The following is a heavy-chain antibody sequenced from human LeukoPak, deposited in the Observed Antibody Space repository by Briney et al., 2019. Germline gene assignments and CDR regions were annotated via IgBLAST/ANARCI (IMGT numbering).Heavy chain of an antibody. CDR1: GFTFSSYG. CDR3: AKDQYRYCSSTSCYVFDY. D-gene: IGHD2-2*01. V-gene: IGHV3-30*18. CDR2: ISYDGSNK. Sequence: PGGSLRLSCAASGFTFSSYGMHWVRQAPGKGLEWVAVISYDGSNKYYADSVKGRFTISTDNSKNTLYLQMNSLRAEDTAVYYCAKDQYRYCSSTSCYVFDYWGQGTLVTVSS. J-gene: IGHJ4*02.